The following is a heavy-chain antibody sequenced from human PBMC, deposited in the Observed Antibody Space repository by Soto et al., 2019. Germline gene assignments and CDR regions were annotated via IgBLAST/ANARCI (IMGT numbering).Heavy chain of an antibody. D-gene: IGHD2-15*01. CDR3: ARSYCSGGSCYSLFDY. J-gene: IGHJ4*02. Sequence: QVQLVQSGAEVKKPGSSVKVSCKASGDTFSSYAISWVRQAPGQGLEWMGGIIPIFGTANYAQKFQGRVTITADESTSTAYMELSSLRSEDTAVYYCARSYCSGGSCYSLFDYWGQGTLVTVSS. CDR2: IIPIFGTA. CDR1: GDTFSSYA. V-gene: IGHV1-69*01.